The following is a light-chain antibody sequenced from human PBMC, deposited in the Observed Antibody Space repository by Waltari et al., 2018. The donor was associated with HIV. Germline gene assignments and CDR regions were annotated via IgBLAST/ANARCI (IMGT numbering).Light chain of an antibody. J-gene: IGLJ2*01. CDR2: EVN. CDR3: SSYTATKILV. V-gene: IGLV2-14*01. CDR1: NSDIGTYNY. Sequence: QHASVSGSPGQSITISCTGTNSDIGTYNYVSWYQHQSGKAPRLLISEVNNRPSGVSNRFSGSKAGNTASLSISGLQAEDEGKYYCSSYTATKILVFGGGTDVTVL.